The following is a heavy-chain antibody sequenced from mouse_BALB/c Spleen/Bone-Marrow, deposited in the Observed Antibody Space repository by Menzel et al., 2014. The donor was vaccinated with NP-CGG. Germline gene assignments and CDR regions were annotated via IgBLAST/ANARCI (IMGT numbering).Heavy chain of an antibody. D-gene: IGHD2-4*01. Sequence: EVMLVESGGGLVKPGGSLKLSCAASGFTFRSNAMSWVRQTPEKRLEWVASISSGGSTYYPDSVKGRFTISRDNARNILYLQMSSLRSEDTAMYYCARGGGYDYGSWFAYWGQGTLVTVSA. V-gene: IGHV5-6-5*01. J-gene: IGHJ3*01. CDR2: ISSGGST. CDR3: ARGGGYDYGSWFAY. CDR1: GFTFRSNA.